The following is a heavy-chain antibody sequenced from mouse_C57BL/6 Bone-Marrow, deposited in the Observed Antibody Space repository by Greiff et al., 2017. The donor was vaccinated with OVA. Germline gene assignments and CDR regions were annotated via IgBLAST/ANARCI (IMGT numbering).Heavy chain of an antibody. CDR3: ARESYYYGSSGY. CDR1: GYTFTSYW. J-gene: IGHJ3*01. V-gene: IGHV1-69*01. Sequence: QVHVKQPGAELVMPGASVKLSCKASGYTFTSYWMHWVKQRPGQGLVWIGEIDPSDSYTNYNQKFKGKSTLTVDKSSSTAYMQLSSLTSEDSAVYYCARESYYYGSSGYWGQGTLVTVSA. D-gene: IGHD1-1*01. CDR2: IDPSDSYT.